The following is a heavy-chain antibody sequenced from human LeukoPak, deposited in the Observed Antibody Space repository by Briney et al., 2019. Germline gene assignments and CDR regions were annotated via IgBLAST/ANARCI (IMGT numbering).Heavy chain of an antibody. CDR3: ARHELHYDFWSGYYGPPYFDY. CDR2: INHGGST. D-gene: IGHD3-3*01. CDR1: GENFSIYF. Sequence: SETLSLTCAVYGENFSIYFYSWIRQPPGKGLEWIGEINHGGSTSYNPSLKSRVTISVDTSKNQFSLKLSSVTAADTAVYYCARHELHYDFWSGYYGPPYFDYWGQGTLVTVSS. V-gene: IGHV4-34*01. J-gene: IGHJ4*02.